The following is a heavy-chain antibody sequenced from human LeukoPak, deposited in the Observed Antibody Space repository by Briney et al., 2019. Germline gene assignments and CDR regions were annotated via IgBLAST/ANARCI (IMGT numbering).Heavy chain of an antibody. CDR3: ARDRSVAVAGTTTYYYYGMDV. D-gene: IGHD6-19*01. Sequence: ASVKVSCKASGYTFTSYYMHWVRQAPGQGLEWMGIINPSGGSTSYAQKFQGRVTMTRDTSSSTVYMELSSLRSEDTAVYYCARDRSVAVAGTTTYYYYGMDVWGQGTTVTVPS. J-gene: IGHJ6*02. V-gene: IGHV1-46*01. CDR2: INPSGGST. CDR1: GYTFTSYY.